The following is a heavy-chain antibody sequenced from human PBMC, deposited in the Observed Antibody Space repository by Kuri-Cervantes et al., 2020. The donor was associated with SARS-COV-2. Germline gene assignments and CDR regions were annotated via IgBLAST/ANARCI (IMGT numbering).Heavy chain of an antibody. J-gene: IGHJ6*02. D-gene: IGHD3-10*01. CDR1: GGSISSYY. Sequence: SETLSLTCTVSGGSISSYYWSWIRQPPGKGLEWIGYIYYSGSTNYNPSLKSRVTISVDTSKNQFSLKLSSATAADTAVYYCARGSYGSGSYWYYYYGMDVWGRGTTVTVSS. CDR3: ARGSYGSGSYWYYYYGMDV. CDR2: IYYSGST. V-gene: IGHV4-59*01.